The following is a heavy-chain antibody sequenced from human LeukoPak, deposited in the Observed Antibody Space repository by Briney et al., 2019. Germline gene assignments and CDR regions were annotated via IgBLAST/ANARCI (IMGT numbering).Heavy chain of an antibody. Sequence: GGSLRLSCAASGFTLSSYAMSWVRQAPGKGLEWVSGLSGSGGDTDYADSVKGRFTISRDNSRNTLYLQMNSLRSEDTAVYYCAKDAMATVTYFDYWGQGSLVTVSS. CDR1: GFTLSSYA. V-gene: IGHV3-23*01. CDR3: AKDAMATVTYFDY. D-gene: IGHD4-17*01. J-gene: IGHJ4*02. CDR2: LSGSGGDT.